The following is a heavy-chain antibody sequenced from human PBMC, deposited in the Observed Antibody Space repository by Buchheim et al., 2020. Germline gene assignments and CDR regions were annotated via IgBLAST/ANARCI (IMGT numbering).Heavy chain of an antibody. Sequence: QLQLQESGPGLVKPSETLSLTCAVYGGSFSGYYWSWIRQPPGKGLEWIGEINHSGSTNYNPSLKSRVTISVDTSKNQFSLKLSSVTAADTAVYYCARSGYSYGYFDYWGQGTL. CDR1: GGSFSGYY. V-gene: IGHV4-34*10. J-gene: IGHJ4*02. CDR2: INHSGST. D-gene: IGHD5-18*01. CDR3: ARSGYSYGYFDY.